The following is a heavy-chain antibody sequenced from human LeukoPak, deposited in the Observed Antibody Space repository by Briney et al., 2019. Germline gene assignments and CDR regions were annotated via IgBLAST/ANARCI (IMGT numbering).Heavy chain of an antibody. Sequence: RGSLRLSCAASGFTFSNYAMSWVRQAPGKGLEWVSTISDTTYYADSVKGRFTISRDNSKKTLYLQLSSLRDEDTAIYYCAKEIKGNGWVLCGFDIWGQGTMTIFSS. J-gene: IGHJ3*02. CDR1: GFTFSNYA. CDR2: ISDTT. V-gene: IGHV3-23*01. D-gene: IGHD6-19*01. CDR3: AKEIKGNGWVLCGFDI.